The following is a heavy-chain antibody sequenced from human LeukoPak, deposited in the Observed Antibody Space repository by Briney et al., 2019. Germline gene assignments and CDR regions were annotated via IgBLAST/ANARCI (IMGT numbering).Heavy chain of an antibody. J-gene: IGHJ4*02. V-gene: IGHV1-2*02. CDR2: INPNSGGT. CDR1: GYTFTDYY. D-gene: IGHD3-10*01. Sequence: EASMKVSCKASGYTFTDYYMHWVRQAPGQGLECMGWINPNSGGTNYAQKFQGRVTMTRDTSISTAHMEVSSLRSDDTAVYYCATIPYGSGIINYWGQGTLVTVSS. CDR3: ATIPYGSGIINY.